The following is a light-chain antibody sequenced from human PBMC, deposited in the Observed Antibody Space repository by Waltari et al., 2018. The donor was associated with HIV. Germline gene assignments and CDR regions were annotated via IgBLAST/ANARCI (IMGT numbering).Light chain of an antibody. CDR1: TPDVPIYNP. CDR2: DVN. CDR3: CSFVGSYSWV. Sequence: QSALTQPRSVSGSPGQSVSISCTGTTPDVPIYNPISWYQLHPGNAPKLIIYDVNKRPSGVPDRFSGSKFGNTASLTISGLQTDDEADYYCCSFVGSYSWVFGGGTQLTVI. J-gene: IGLJ3*02. V-gene: IGLV2-11*01.